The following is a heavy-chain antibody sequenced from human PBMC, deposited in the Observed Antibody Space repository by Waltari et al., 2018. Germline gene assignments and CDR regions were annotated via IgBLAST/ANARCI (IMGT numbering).Heavy chain of an antibody. CDR1: GGSISSSSYY. Sequence: QLPLQASGPGLVKPSETLSLTCTVSGGSISSSSYYWGWIRPPPGKGLEWIGSIYYSGSTYYNPSLKSRVTISVDTSKNQFSLKLSSVTAADTAVYYCARRLSGYDYEDAFDIWGQGTMVTVSS. D-gene: IGHD5-12*01. CDR3: ARRLSGYDYEDAFDI. J-gene: IGHJ3*02. V-gene: IGHV4-39*01. CDR2: IYYSGST.